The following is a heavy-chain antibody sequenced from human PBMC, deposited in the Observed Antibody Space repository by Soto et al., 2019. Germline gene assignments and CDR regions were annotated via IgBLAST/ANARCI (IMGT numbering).Heavy chain of an antibody. Sequence: GGSLRLSCAASGFAFSRYAMNWVRQAPGKGLQWVSGISGSGGTSYYADSVKGRLTISRDNSKNTLYLQMNSLRAEDTAVYYCARSPCSSTSCYPLYWGQGTLVTVSS. J-gene: IGHJ4*02. CDR1: GFAFSRYA. V-gene: IGHV3-23*01. D-gene: IGHD2-2*01. CDR2: ISGSGGTS. CDR3: ARSPCSSTSCYPLY.